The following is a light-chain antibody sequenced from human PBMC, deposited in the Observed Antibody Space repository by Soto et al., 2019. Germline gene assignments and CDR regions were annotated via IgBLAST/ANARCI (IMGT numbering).Light chain of an antibody. CDR1: QSVLYSSNNKNY. CDR2: WAS. J-gene: IGKJ2*01. Sequence: DIVMTQSPDSLAVSLGERATINCRSSQSVLYSSNNKNYLAWFQKKSGQPPKLLIYWASARESGVPDRFSGSGSGTDFTLTISSLQAEDVAVYYCQQYYSIPYTFGQGTKLEI. CDR3: QQYYSIPYT. V-gene: IGKV4-1*01.